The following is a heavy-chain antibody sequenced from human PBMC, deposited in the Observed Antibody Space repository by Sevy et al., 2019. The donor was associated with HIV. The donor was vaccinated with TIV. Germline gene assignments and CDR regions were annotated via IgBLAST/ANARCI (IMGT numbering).Heavy chain of an antibody. CDR1: GFTLSNYW. V-gene: IGHV3-7*01. D-gene: IGHD1-26*01. CDR2: IKQDGSDK. Sequence: GGSLRLSCAASGFTLSNYWMSRVRQAPRKGLEWVANIKQDGSDKYYVDSVKGRFTISRDNAKNSLYLQMNSLRAEDTAVYYCARDLYSGSYYENYWGQGTLVTVSS. J-gene: IGHJ4*02. CDR3: ARDLYSGSYYENY.